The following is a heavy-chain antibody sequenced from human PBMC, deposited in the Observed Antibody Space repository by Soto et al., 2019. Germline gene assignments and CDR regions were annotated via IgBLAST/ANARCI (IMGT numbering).Heavy chain of an antibody. Sequence: SLTCTVSGGSISSYYWNWIRQPPGKGLEWIGYIYYSGSTKYNPSLKSRVTISVDTSKKQFSLKLTSVTAADTAVYYCARGGYSYGRDYGMDVWGQGTTVTVSS. J-gene: IGHJ6*02. CDR1: GGSISSYY. V-gene: IGHV4-59*01. CDR2: IYYSGST. CDR3: ARGGYSYGRDYGMDV. D-gene: IGHD5-18*01.